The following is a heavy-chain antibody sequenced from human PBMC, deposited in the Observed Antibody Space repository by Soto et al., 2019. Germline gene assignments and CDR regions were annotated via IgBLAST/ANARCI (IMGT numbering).Heavy chain of an antibody. Sequence: QVQLVESGGGVVQPGRSLRLSCAASNFTFSNYGMHWVRQAPGKGLEWVALISNDGSNKYYTESVKGRFTISRDNSRNTLSLEMNSLRADDTAVYYCAKDGADTGTYYFDYWGQGTLITVSS. CDR2: ISNDGSNK. V-gene: IGHV3-30*18. CDR1: NFTFSNYG. CDR3: AKDGADTGTYYFDY. J-gene: IGHJ4*02. D-gene: IGHD1-26*01.